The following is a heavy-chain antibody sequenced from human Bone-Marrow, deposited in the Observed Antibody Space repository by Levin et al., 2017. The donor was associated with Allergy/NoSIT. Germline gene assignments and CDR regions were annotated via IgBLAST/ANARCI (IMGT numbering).Heavy chain of an antibody. J-gene: IGHJ4*02. CDR2: SRNKANSYST. D-gene: IGHD6-13*01. V-gene: IGHV3-72*01. CDR3: ARAFPSSAIWYLDF. Sequence: GGSLRLSCVVSGFTFSDHYVDWVRQAPGKGLEWVGRSRNKANSYSTEYAASVKGRFTISRDDSKNSLYLQMNSLNTEDTAVYYCARAFPSSAIWYLDFRGQGTLVTVSS. CDR1: GFTFSDHY.